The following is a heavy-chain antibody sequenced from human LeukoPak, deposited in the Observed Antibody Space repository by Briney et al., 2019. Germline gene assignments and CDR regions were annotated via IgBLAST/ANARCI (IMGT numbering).Heavy chain of an antibody. CDR1: GFTFSTYS. D-gene: IGHD1-26*01. Sequence: QSGGSLRLSCAASGFTFSTYSMHWVRQAPGKGLEWVTVISYDGRDTKYPASVKARFSISRDNSNSTLYLQMDSLRSEDSVVYYCAKDSGNYANYYFDHWGQGTLVTVSS. CDR3: AKDSGNYANYYFDH. J-gene: IGHJ4*02. V-gene: IGHV3-30*04. CDR2: ISYDGRDT.